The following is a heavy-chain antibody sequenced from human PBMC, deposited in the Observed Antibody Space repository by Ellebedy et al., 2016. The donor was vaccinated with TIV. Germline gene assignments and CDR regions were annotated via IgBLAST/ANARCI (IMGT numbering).Heavy chain of an antibody. CDR3: ARDRVSGSYLGGMDV. D-gene: IGHD1-26*01. CDR2: IIPISGTA. V-gene: IGHV1-69*13. CDR1: GGTFSRYS. J-gene: IGHJ6*02. Sequence: AASVTVSCKASGGTFSRYSISWVRQAPGQGLEWMGGIIPISGTARKAQKFEGRVTITADESTTTAYMELSSLRSENTAMYYCARDRVSGSYLGGMDVWGQGTTVTVSS.